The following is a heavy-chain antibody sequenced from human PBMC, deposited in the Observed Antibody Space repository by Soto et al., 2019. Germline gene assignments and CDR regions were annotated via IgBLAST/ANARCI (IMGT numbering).Heavy chain of an antibody. CDR1: GGSISSSHW. D-gene: IGHD6-19*01. Sequence: SETLSLTCAVSGGSISSSHWWSWVRQPPGKGLEWIGEIYHSGSTNYNPSLKSRVTISVDKSKNQFSLKLSSVTAADTAVYYCARAQDYSSGWPFDYWGQGTLVTVSS. V-gene: IGHV4-4*02. CDR2: IYHSGST. J-gene: IGHJ4*02. CDR3: ARAQDYSSGWPFDY.